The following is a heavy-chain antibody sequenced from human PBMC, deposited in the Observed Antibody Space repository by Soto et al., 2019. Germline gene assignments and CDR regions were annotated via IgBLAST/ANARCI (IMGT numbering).Heavy chain of an antibody. V-gene: IGHV3-11*06. D-gene: IGHD2-21*01. CDR1: GFTFSDHY. J-gene: IGHJ5*02. CDR2: ISPRTTYK. CDR3: SRGGGGGLFDP. Sequence: QVHLVESGGGLVKPGGSLRLSCASSGFTFSDHYMSWIRRSPGKGLEFLSYISPRTTYKNYADSVKGRFTISRDNAKNSLYLPLNSLRAEDTAIYYCSRGGGGGLFDPWGQGTFVTVSS.